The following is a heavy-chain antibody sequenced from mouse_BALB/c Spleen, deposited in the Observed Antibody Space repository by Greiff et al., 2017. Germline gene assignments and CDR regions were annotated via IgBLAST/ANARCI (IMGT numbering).Heavy chain of an antibody. D-gene: IGHD1-1*01. CDR2: ISSGGST. J-gene: IGHJ1*01. CDR3: ASEVGHYGSSYGYFDV. CDR1: GFTFSSYA. V-gene: IGHV5-6-5*01. Sequence: EVKLVESGGGLVKPGGSLKLSCAASGFTFSSYAMSWVRQTPEKRLEWVASISSGGSTYYPDSVKGRFTISRDNARNILYLQMSSLRSEDTAMYYCASEVGHYGSSYGYFDVWGAGTTVTVSS.